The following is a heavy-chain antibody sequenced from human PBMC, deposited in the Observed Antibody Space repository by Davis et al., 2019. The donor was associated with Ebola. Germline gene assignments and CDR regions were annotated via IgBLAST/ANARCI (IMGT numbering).Heavy chain of an antibody. D-gene: IGHD6-13*01. CDR3: ARHGRAAGMSWFDP. Sequence: SETLSLTCTVSGDSISSSYWTWIRQTPGKGLEWIGYIYYNAITIYNPSLKSRVTISVDMSKNQFSLYLISVTAADTAVYYCARHGRAAGMSWFDPWGQGALVTVSS. V-gene: IGHV4-59*08. CDR2: IYYNAIT. CDR1: GDSISSSY. J-gene: IGHJ5*02.